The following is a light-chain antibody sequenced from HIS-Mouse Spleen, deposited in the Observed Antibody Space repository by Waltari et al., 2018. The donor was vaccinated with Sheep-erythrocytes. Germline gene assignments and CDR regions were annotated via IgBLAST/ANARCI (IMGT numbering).Light chain of an antibody. V-gene: IGLV2-11*01. CDR1: STDVCGYIY. J-gene: IGLJ1*01. CDR3: CSYAGSYNHV. Sequence: QSALTQPRSVSGSPGQSVTISCTGTSTDVCGYIYVSWYQQHPGKAPKLMIYDVSNRPSGVPDRFSGSKSGNTASLTISGLQAEDEADYYCCSYAGSYNHVFATGTKVTVL. CDR2: DVS.